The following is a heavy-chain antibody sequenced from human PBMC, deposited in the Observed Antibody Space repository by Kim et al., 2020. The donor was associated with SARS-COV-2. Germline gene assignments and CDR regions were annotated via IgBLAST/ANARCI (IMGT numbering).Heavy chain of an antibody. V-gene: IGHV1-18*01. CDR1: GYTFTSYG. J-gene: IGHJ6*02. Sequence: ASVKVSCKASGYTFTSYGISWVRQAPGQGLEWMGWISAYNGNTNYAQKLQGRVTMTTDTSTSTAYMELRSLRSDDTAVYYCARDIVATTLIDGMDVWGQGTTVTVSS. D-gene: IGHD5-12*01. CDR3: ARDIVATTLIDGMDV. CDR2: ISAYNGNT.